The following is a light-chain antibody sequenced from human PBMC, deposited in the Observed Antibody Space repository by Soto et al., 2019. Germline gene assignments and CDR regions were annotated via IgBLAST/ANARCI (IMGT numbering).Light chain of an antibody. CDR3: QQYNNWPPHT. CDR2: GAS. CDR1: QSVGSN. V-gene: IGKV3-15*01. Sequence: ETVMTQSPATLSVSPGEGATLSCRASQSVGSNLAWYQQRPGQAPRLLIYGASTRATDIPARSSCSGSGTEFTLTIRGLQSEDFAVYYCQQYNNWPPHTFGQGTKLEIK. J-gene: IGKJ2*01.